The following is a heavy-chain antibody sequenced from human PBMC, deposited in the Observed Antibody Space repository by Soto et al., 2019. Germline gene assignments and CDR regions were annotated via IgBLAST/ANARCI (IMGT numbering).Heavy chain of an antibody. V-gene: IGHV3-23*05. Sequence: PGGSLRLSCTASGLPHSSFAMMWVRQAPGKGLECVSGIYGSGRGIEYADSVKGRFTISRDNSKNTVYLQMTDLRADDTAVYYCAKDAVSNDGLWLMDHWGQGTQVTVSS. D-gene: IGHD2-21*01. CDR2: IYGSGRGI. J-gene: IGHJ4*02. CDR3: AKDAVSNDGLWLMDH. CDR1: GLPHSSFA.